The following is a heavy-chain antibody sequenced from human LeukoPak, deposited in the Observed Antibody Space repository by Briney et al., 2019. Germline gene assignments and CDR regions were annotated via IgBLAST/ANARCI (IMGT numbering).Heavy chain of an antibody. CDR3: ARAQYRSKRYGMDV. CDR1: GGSIISSSYN. Sequence: PSETLSLTCAVSGGSIISSSYNWGWIRQPPGKGLEWIGTIYHSGTTYYNPSLKSRVTISVDTSKNQFFLKLSSVTAADTAVYYCARAQYRSKRYGMDVWGQGTTVTVSS. J-gene: IGHJ6*02. D-gene: IGHD1-1*01. V-gene: IGHV4-39*01. CDR2: IYHSGTT.